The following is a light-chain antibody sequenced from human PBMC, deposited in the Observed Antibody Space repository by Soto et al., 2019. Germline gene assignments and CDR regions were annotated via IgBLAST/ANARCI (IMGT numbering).Light chain of an antibody. V-gene: IGKV3-11*01. CDR3: QQRYNWPLT. CDR1: QSVSSY. J-gene: IGKJ1*01. Sequence: EIVLTQSPATLSLSPGERATLSCRASQSVSSYLAWYQQKFGQAPRLLIYDASNRATGIPARFSGSGSATVFTLTISSLEPEDFAIYYCQQRYNWPLTFGQGTKVEIK. CDR2: DAS.